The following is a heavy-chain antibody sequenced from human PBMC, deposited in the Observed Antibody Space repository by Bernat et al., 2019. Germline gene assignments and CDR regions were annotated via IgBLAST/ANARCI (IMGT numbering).Heavy chain of an antibody. CDR2: ISESGSST. Sequence: VQLVESGGGVVQPGGSLRLSCAASGFSFSINAMSWVRQAPGRGLEWVSSISESGSSTFYADSVKGRFTISRDNSKNTLYLQMNSLRAEDTAVYYCAKDDVVGARAGFDYWGQGTLVTVSS. V-gene: IGHV3-23*04. J-gene: IGHJ4*02. D-gene: IGHD1-26*01. CDR1: GFSFSINA. CDR3: AKDDVVGARAGFDY.